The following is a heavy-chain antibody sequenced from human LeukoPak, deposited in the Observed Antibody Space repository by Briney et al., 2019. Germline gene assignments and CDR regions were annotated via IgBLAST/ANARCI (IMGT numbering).Heavy chain of an antibody. V-gene: IGHV3-74*01. D-gene: IGHD2-8*02. J-gene: IGHJ5*02. CDR3: AKDTGTARLAYNWFDP. CDR1: GFTFSNYY. Sequence: GGSLRLSCAASGFTFSNYYMLWVRQAPGKGLVWVSRISTDGTITNYADSVKGRFTISRDNAKNTLYLQMNSLRAEDTAVYYCAKDTGTARLAYNWFDPWGQGTLVTVSS. CDR2: ISTDGTIT.